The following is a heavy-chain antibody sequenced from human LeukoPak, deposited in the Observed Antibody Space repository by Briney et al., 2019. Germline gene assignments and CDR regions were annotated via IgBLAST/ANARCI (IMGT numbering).Heavy chain of an antibody. J-gene: IGHJ4*02. CDR1: GGSISSYY. CDR2: IYYSGST. V-gene: IGHV4-59*08. Sequence: SETLSLTCTVSGGSISSYYWSWIRQPPGKGLEWIGYIYYSGSTNYNPSLNSRVTISVDTSKNHFSLKLRSVTAADTAVYYCARMYDSSGYYYPFDYWGQGTLVTVSS. CDR3: ARMYDSSGYYYPFDY. D-gene: IGHD3-22*01.